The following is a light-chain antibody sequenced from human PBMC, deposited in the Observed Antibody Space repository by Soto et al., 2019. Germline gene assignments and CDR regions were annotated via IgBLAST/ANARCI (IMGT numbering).Light chain of an antibody. CDR1: SSDVGGYKY. V-gene: IGLV2-14*01. Sequence: QSVLTQPASVSGSPGQSITISCTGTSSDVGGYKYVSWYQQHPGKAPKVMIYDVSNRSSGVSNRFSGSKSGNTASLTISGXXXXXXXXXYCTXYTSSGTYVFGTGTKLTVL. CDR2: DVS. CDR3: TXYTSSGTYV. J-gene: IGLJ1*01.